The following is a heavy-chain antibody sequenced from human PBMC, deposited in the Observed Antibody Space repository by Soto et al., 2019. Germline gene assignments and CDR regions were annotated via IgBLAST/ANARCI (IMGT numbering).Heavy chain of an antibody. CDR3: ARGKTHCTGGSCYEKFDY. V-gene: IGHV4-34*01. D-gene: IGHD2-15*01. CDR2: INHSGST. Sequence: SETLSLTCAVYGGSFSDYYWSWIRQPPGKGLEWIGQINHSGSTNYNPSLKSRVTISIDTSKNQFSLKLNSVTAADTAVYYCARGKTHCTGGSCYEKFDYWGQGTLVTVSS. CDR1: GGSFSDYY. J-gene: IGHJ4*02.